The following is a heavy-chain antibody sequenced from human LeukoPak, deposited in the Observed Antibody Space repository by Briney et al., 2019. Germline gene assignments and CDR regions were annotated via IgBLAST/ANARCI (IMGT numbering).Heavy chain of an antibody. Sequence: SETLSLTCTVSGGSISSGSYYWSWIRQPAGKGLEWIGRIYTSGSTNYNPSLKSRVTISVDTSKNQFSLKLSSLTAADTAVYYWARDGGSKPDYVGNYWFDPWAREPWSPSPQ. CDR1: GGSISSGSYY. J-gene: IGHJ5*02. D-gene: IGHD4-23*01. CDR3: ARDGGSKPDYVGNYWFDP. V-gene: IGHV4-61*02. CDR2: IYTSGST.